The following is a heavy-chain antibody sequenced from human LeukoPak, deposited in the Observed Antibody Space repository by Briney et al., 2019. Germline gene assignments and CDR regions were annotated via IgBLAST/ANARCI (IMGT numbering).Heavy chain of an antibody. CDR3: ARDQGLYDYLYMDV. V-gene: IGHV3-66*02. Sequence: GGSLRLSCAASGFTASSNYMSWVRQAPGKGLEWVSVIYSGGSTYYADSVKGRFTISRDNSKNTLYLQMNSLRAEDTAVYYCARDQGLYDYLYMDVWGKGTTVTVSS. D-gene: IGHD5-12*01. J-gene: IGHJ6*03. CDR1: GFTASSNY. CDR2: IYSGGST.